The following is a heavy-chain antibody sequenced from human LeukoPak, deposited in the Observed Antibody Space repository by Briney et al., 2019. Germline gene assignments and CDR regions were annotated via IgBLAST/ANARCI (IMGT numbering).Heavy chain of an antibody. CDR3: TREGGHYDFLTGYYSGSRFFDY. D-gene: IGHD3-9*01. V-gene: IGHV3-49*04. J-gene: IGHJ4*02. CDR1: GFTFGDYA. Sequence: GRSLRLSCTASGFTFGDYAMSWVRQAPGKGLEWVSFIRSKAYGGTTEYAASVKGRFTIARDDSKSIAYLQMNSLKTEDTAVYYCTREGGHYDFLTGYYSGSRFFDYWGQGTLVTVSS. CDR2: IRSKAYGGTT.